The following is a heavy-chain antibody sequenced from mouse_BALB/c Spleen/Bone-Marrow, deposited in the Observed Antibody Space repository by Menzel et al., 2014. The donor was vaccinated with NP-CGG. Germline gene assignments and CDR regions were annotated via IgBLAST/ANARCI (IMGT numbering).Heavy chain of an antibody. CDR2: IWAGGST. CDR3: ASMITTAWFAY. Sequence: VKLMESGPGLVAPSQSLSITCTVSGFSLTSYGVHWVRQPPGKGLGWLGVIWAGGSTNYNSALMSRLSVSKDDSKSQVFLKMNSLQTDDTAMYYCASMITTAWFAYWGQGTLVTVSA. CDR1: GFSLTSYG. V-gene: IGHV2-9*02. D-gene: IGHD2-4*01. J-gene: IGHJ3*01.